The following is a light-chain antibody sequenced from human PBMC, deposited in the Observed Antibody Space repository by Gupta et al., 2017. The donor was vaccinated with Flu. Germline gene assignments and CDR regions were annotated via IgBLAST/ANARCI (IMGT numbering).Light chain of an antibody. J-gene: IGKJ1*01. V-gene: IGKV2-30*02. CDR2: KVS. CDR1: QRRGHIDGDKY. Sequence: VILGKPASISCSRSQRRGHIDGDKYLNWFQQRPGQSPRRLIYKVSNRYSGVPDSFSGSGSGTDFTLKVRRGEAENVRVYYCRERKHMAWTFGQGTMVEIK. CDR3: RERKHMAWT.